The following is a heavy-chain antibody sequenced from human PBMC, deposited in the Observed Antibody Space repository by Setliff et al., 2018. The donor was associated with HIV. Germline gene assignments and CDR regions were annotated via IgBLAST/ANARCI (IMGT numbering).Heavy chain of an antibody. V-gene: IGHV1-69*13. CDR2: IIPIFGRA. CDR3: ARDHCSSSGCYEYSYYGMDV. D-gene: IGHD2-2*01. J-gene: IGHJ6*02. CDR1: GYTFTGYY. Sequence: GASVKVSCKASGYTFTGYYMHWVRQAPGQGLEWMGGIIPIFGRANSAQKFQGRVTITADESTSTAYMEVSRLRSDDTAVYYCARDHCSSSGCYEYSYYGMDVWGQGTTVTVSS.